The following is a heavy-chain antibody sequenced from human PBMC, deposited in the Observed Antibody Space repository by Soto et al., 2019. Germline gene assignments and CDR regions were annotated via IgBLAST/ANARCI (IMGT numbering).Heavy chain of an antibody. CDR3: ARDGSPYSSSWYFAFDI. CDR2: IYYSGST. V-gene: IGHV4-59*01. J-gene: IGHJ3*02. D-gene: IGHD6-13*01. Sequence: SETLSLTCTVSGGSISSYYWSWIRQPPGKGLEWIGYIYYSGSTNYNPSLKSRVTISVDTSKNQFSLKLSSVTAADTAVYYCARDGSPYSSSWYFAFDIWGQGTMVTVSS. CDR1: GGSISSYY.